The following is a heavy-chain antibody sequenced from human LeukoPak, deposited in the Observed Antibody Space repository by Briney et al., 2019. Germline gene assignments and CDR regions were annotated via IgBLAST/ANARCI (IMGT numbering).Heavy chain of an antibody. Sequence: GRSLRLSCAASGFTFSSYGMHWVRQAPGKGLEWVAVISYDGSNKYYADSVKGRFTISRDNSKNTLYLQMNSLRAEDTAVYYCAKDKGNVLLWFGELYYWGQGTLVTVSS. V-gene: IGHV3-30*18. J-gene: IGHJ4*02. D-gene: IGHD3-10*01. CDR1: GFTFSSYG. CDR2: ISYDGSNK. CDR3: AKDKGNVLLWFGELYY.